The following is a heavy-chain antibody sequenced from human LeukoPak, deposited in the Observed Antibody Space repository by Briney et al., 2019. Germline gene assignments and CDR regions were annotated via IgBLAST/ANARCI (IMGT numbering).Heavy chain of an antibody. D-gene: IGHD5-12*01. CDR3: ARLWSGYKRVDY. CDR1: TYSISSGYY. J-gene: IGHJ4*02. V-gene: IGHV4-38-2*01. Sequence: SETLSLTCAVSTYSISSGYYWGWIRQPPGKGLEWIGSIYHSGSTFYNPSLKSRVTISVDTSKNQFSLRLSSVTAADTATYYCARLWSGYKRVDYWGQGTLVTVSS. CDR2: IYHSGST.